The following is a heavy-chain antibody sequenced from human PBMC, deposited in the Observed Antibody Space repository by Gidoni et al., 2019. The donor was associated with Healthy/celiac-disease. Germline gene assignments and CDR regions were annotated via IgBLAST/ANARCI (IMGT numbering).Heavy chain of an antibody. D-gene: IGHD6-19*01. CDR3: ARYKVAAVAGTEYFQH. CDR1: GYTFPTSG. V-gene: IGHV1-18*01. Sequence: QVQLVQSGAEVKKPGASVKVSCQSPGYTFPTSGISWVRQAPGEGREWMGWISAYNGNTKYAQKVQGRVTMTTDTSTSTAYMELRSLGADDTAVYYCARYKVAAVAGTEYFQHWGQGTLVTVSS. CDR2: ISAYNGNT. J-gene: IGHJ1*01.